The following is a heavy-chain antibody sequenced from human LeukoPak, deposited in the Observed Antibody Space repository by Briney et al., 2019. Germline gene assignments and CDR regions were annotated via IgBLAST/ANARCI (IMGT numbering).Heavy chain of an antibody. Sequence: PGGSLRVSCAASGFTVSSHYTAWVRQAPGEGLEWVSAVSGSGGSTYYADSVKGRFTISRDNSKNTLYLQMNSLRAEDTAVYYCAPRWVVVPAARNYCFDPWDQGTLVTVSS. CDR3: APRWVVVPAARNYCFDP. J-gene: IGHJ5*02. V-gene: IGHV3-23*01. CDR1: GFTVSSHY. D-gene: IGHD2-2*01. CDR2: VSGSGGST.